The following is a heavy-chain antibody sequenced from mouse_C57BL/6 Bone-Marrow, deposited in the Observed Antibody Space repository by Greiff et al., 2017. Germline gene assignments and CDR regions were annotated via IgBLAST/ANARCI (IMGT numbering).Heavy chain of an antibody. CDR3: ARNCDYGNSYWYFDV. CDR2: IWSGGST. J-gene: IGHJ1*03. V-gene: IGHV2-2*01. CDR1: GFSLTSYG. D-gene: IGHD2-1*01. Sequence: QVQLQESGPGLVQPSQSLSITCTVSGFSLTSYGVHWVRKSPGKGLEWLGVIWSGGSTDYNAALISRLSISKDTSKSQVFFKMNSLLADDTAIYYCARNCDYGNSYWYFDVWGTGTTVTVSS.